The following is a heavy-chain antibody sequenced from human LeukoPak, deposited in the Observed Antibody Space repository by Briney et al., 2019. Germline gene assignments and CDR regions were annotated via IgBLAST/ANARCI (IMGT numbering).Heavy chain of an antibody. Sequence: PGGSLRLSCAASGFTFSSYAMHWVRQAPGKGLEWVAVISYDGSNKYYADSVKGRFTISRDNSKNTLYLQMNSLRAEDTAVYYCARGSGATYGFDPWGQGTLVTVSS. CDR1: GFTFSSYA. D-gene: IGHD2-8*02. CDR2: ISYDGSNK. CDR3: ARGSGATYGFDP. J-gene: IGHJ5*02. V-gene: IGHV3-30-3*01.